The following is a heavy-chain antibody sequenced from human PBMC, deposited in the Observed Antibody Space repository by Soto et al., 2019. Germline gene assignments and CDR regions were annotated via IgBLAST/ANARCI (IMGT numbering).Heavy chain of an antibody. D-gene: IGHD5-12*01. Sequence: QVQLVESGGGVVQPGRSLRLSCAASGFTFSNYAMHWVRQAPGKGLEWVAVISYDGSNKYYADSVKGRFTMSRDNSKDTMLVQMNSLRAEDTAVYYCAREYTGSFDYWGQGTLVTVSS. CDR2: ISYDGSNK. CDR3: AREYTGSFDY. J-gene: IGHJ4*02. CDR1: GFTFSNYA. V-gene: IGHV3-30-3*01.